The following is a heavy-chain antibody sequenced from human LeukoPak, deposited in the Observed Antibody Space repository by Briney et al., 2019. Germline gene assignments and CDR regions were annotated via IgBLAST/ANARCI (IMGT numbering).Heavy chain of an antibody. J-gene: IGHJ4*02. V-gene: IGHV3-23*01. Sequence: GGSLRLSCAASGFTFSSYAMNWVRQAPGKGLEWVSGISNSGGSTHYADSVKGRFTISRDNSKNTLYLQMNSLRAEDTAVYYCAKETSSSFDYWGQGTLVTVSS. CDR2: ISNSGGST. D-gene: IGHD6-6*01. CDR1: GFTFSSYA. CDR3: AKETSSSFDY.